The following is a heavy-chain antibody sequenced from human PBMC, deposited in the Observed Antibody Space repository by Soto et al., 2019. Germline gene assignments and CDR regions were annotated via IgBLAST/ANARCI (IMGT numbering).Heavy chain of an antibody. V-gene: IGHV1-2*02. D-gene: IGHD3-10*01. J-gene: IGHJ6*02. Sequence: QVQLVQSGAEVKEHGDSVRVPCEASGYTFTSYYIHWVRQAPGQGLEWMGWINPKFGDTTYAQDFQGRVSMTRDMSISTVYMELSRLTSDDTAIYYCARNMDYYYGPGSGNGHGFWGQGTTVTVFS. CDR3: ARNMDYYYGPGSGNGHGF. CDR2: INPKFGDT. CDR1: GYTFTSYY.